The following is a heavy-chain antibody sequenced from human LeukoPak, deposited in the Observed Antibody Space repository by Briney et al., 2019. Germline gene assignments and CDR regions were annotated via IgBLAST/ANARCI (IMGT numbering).Heavy chain of an antibody. CDR1: GFAFSSYG. D-gene: IGHD6-19*01. V-gene: IGHV3-33*01. CDR2: IWFDGSNK. Sequence: GRSLRLSCAASGFAFSSYGMHWVRQAPGKGLEWVAVIWFDGSNKYYADSVKGRFIISRDNSKKTLYLQMNSLRAEDTAVYYCAREFSSSGWAWGQGTLVTVSS. CDR3: AREFSSSGWA. J-gene: IGHJ5*02.